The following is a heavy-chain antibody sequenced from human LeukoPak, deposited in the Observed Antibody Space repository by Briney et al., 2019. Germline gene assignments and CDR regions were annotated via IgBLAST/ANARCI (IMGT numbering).Heavy chain of an antibody. CDR3: ARGDSSGSACYFDY. D-gene: IGHD3-22*01. J-gene: IGHJ4*02. CDR1: GGSINSGDYY. Sequence: SQTLSLTCIVSGGSINSGDYYWSWIRQPPGKGLEWIGEINHSGSTNYNPSLKSRVTISVDTSKNQFSLKLSSVTAADTAVYYCARGDSSGSACYFDYWGQGTLVTVSS. V-gene: IGHV4-34*01. CDR2: INHSGST.